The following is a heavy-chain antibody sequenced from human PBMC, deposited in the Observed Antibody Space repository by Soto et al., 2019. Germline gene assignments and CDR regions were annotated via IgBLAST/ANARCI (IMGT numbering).Heavy chain of an antibody. CDR1: GFSFSAYG. CDR2: IWDDGSDK. CDR3: ARDGIGTLRHFDY. D-gene: IGHD1-1*01. V-gene: IGHV3-33*01. Sequence: QVQLLESGGGVVQPGRSLRVSCAASGFSFSAYGMHWVRQAPGKGLKWVAVIWDDGSDKYYADSVKGRFTISRDNSNYTLYLQMNSLRVEDTGVYYCARDGIGTLRHFDYWGQGTLVTVSA. J-gene: IGHJ4*02.